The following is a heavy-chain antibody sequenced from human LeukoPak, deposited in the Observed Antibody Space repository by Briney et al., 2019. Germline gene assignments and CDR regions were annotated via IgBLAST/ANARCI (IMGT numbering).Heavy chain of an antibody. CDR3: ASSSGTIRVFDY. J-gene: IGHJ4*02. Sequence: SETLSLTCAVYGVYFSGYYWSGIRQPPGKGLDWIGEINHSGSTNYNPSLTNRVTISVDTSKNQFSLKLSSVTAADTAVYYCASSSGTIRVFDYWGQGTLVTVSS. CDR1: GVYFSGYY. D-gene: IGHD6-13*01. V-gene: IGHV4-34*01. CDR2: INHSGST.